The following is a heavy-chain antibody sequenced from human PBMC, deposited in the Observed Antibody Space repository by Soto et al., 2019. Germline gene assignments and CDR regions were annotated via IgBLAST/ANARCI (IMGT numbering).Heavy chain of an antibody. CDR1: GGTFSSYT. V-gene: IGHV1-69*08. D-gene: IGHD3-22*01. Sequence: QVQLVQSGAEVKKPGSSVKVSCKASGGTFSSYTISWVRQAPGQGLEWTGRIIPILGIANYAQKFQGRVTITADKSTSTAYMELSSLRSEDTAVYYCAREGRVTMIVVAAHAFDIWGQGTMVTVSS. CDR3: AREGRVTMIVVAAHAFDI. CDR2: IIPILGIA. J-gene: IGHJ3*02.